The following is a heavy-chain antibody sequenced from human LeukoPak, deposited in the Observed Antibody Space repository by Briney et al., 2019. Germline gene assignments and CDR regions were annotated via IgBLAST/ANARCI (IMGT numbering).Heavy chain of an antibody. CDR2: ISGSGGST. V-gene: IGHV3-23*01. CDR1: GFTFSSYA. CDR3: AKDLRFGGSWTKIFDY. D-gene: IGHD6-13*01. Sequence: LGGSLRLSCAASGFTFSSYAMSWVRQAPGKGLEWVSAISGSGGSTYYADSVKGRFTISRDNSKNTLYLQMNSLRAEDTAVYYCAKDLRFGGSWTKIFDYWGQGTLVTVSS. J-gene: IGHJ4*02.